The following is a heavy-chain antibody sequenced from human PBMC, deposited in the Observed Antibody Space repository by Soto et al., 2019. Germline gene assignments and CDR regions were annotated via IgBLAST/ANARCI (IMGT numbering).Heavy chain of an antibody. D-gene: IGHD2-2*02. J-gene: IGHJ4*02. Sequence: GESLKISCKGSGYSFTSYWIGWVRQMPGKGLEWMGIIYLGDSDTRYSPSFQGQVTISTDKSISTAYLQWSSLKASDTAMYYCARQTYCSSTSCYTVDSWGQGTLVTVSS. CDR1: GYSFTSYW. CDR2: IYLGDSDT. V-gene: IGHV5-51*01. CDR3: ARQTYCSSTSCYTVDS.